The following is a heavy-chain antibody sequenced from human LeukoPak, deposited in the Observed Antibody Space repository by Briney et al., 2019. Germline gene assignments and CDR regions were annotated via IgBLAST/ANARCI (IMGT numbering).Heavy chain of an antibody. CDR2: ISTTSTYI. J-gene: IGHJ4*02. CDR1: GFTFSSYT. Sequence: GGSLRLSCAASGFTFSSYTMNWVRQARGKGLEWVSSISTTSTYIYYADSMKGRFTISRDNAKNSLYLQMNSLRAEDTAVYYCARGYSSSCDYWGRGTLVTVSS. V-gene: IGHV3-21*06. D-gene: IGHD6-13*01. CDR3: ARGYSSSCDY.